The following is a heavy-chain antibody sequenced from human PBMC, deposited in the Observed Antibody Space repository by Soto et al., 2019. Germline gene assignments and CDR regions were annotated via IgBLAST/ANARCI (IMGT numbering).Heavy chain of an antibody. CDR1: GFTFSVYW. CDR2: MKTDASSA. D-gene: IGHD1-20*01. V-gene: IGHV3-74*01. Sequence: LRLSCAASGFTFSVYWMHWVRQAPGKGLAWVSRMKTDASSATYADSVKGRFTISRDNTKNTLYLQMDSLRPEDTAVYYCARSYKWTGLFDYWGQGTLVTVSS. J-gene: IGHJ4*02. CDR3: ARSYKWTGLFDY.